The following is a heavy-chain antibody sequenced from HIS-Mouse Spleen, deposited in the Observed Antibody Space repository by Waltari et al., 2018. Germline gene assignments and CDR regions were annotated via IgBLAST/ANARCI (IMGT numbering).Heavy chain of an antibody. CDR1: GVTFRRYA. CDR2: ISYDGSNK. D-gene: IGHD6-6*01. Sequence: QVQLVESGGGVVQPGWSLSLSCAASGVTFRRYAMHWVRQAPGKGLEWVAVISYDGSNKYYADSVKGRFTISRDNSKNTLYLQMNSLRAEDTAVYYCARTLLNIAAPFDPWGQGTLVTVSS. J-gene: IGHJ5*02. CDR3: ARTLLNIAAPFDP. V-gene: IGHV3-30*04.